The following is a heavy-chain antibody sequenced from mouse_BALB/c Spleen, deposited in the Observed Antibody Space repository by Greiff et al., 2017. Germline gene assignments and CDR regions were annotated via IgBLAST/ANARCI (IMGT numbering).Heavy chain of an antibody. Sequence: EVKLVESGGGLVQPKGSLKLSCAASGFTFNTYAMHWVCQAPGKGLEWVARIRSKSNNYATYYADSVKDRFTISRDDSQSMLYLQMNNLKTEDTAMYYCVAGFAYWGQGTLVTVSA. CDR3: VAGFAY. V-gene: IGHV10-3*03. CDR1: GFTFNTYA. CDR2: IRSKSNNYAT. J-gene: IGHJ3*01.